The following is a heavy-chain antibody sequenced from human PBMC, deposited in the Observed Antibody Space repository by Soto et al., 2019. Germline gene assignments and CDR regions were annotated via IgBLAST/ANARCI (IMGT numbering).Heavy chain of an antibody. V-gene: IGHV3-33*01. Sequence: QVQLVESGGGVVQPGRSLRLSCAASGFTFSSYGMHWVRQAPGKGLEWVAVIWYDGSNKYYADSVKGRFTISRDNSKNTLYLQMNSLRAEDTAVYYCAIARGGTIFGVVTDRGFDYWGQGTLVTVSS. CDR2: IWYDGSNK. J-gene: IGHJ4*02. D-gene: IGHD3-3*01. CDR3: AIARGGTIFGVVTDRGFDY. CDR1: GFTFSSYG.